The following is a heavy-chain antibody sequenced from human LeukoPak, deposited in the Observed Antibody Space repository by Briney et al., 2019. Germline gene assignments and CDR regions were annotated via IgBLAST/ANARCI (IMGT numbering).Heavy chain of an antibody. D-gene: IGHD3-10*01. J-gene: IGHJ4*02. CDR1: GFTFSSYG. Sequence: GGSLRLSCAASGFTFSSYGMSWVRQAPGKGLEWVANIKQDGSEKYYVDSVKGRFTISRDNAKNSLYLQMNSLRAEDTAVYYCASQYYYGSGSYHWGQGTLVTVSS. CDR2: IKQDGSEK. CDR3: ASQYYYGSGSYH. V-gene: IGHV3-7*01.